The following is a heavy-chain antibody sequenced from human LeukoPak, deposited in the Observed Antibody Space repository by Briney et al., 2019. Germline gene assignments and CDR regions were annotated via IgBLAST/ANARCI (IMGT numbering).Heavy chain of an antibody. Sequence: PSESVSLTCIVSVGSVTSSSHNWGWIRQPPGKGLEWIGSIYYSGTTYCNPSLKSRLTISVDTSKNQFSLKLSSVTAVDTAVYYCARHDRIIASPLVWGQGILVTVSS. D-gene: IGHD6-13*01. CDR1: VGSVTSSSHN. CDR2: IYYSGTT. V-gene: IGHV4-39*01. CDR3: ARHDRIIASPLV. J-gene: IGHJ4*02.